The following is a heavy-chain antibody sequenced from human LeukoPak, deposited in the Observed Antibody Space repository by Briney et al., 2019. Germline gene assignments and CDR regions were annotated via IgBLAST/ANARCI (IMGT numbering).Heavy chain of an antibody. V-gene: IGHV3-9*01. CDR1: GFTFKDYG. J-gene: IGHJ6*02. D-gene: IGHD1-26*01. CDR3: AKHMRATNTYSFFGLDV. Sequence: GRSLRLSCAATGFTFKDYGMHWVRQPPGKGVEWVSSINWNGGGTDYADSVKGRFTISRDNAKNSLYLQLSSLRPEDTALYYCAKHMRATNTYSFFGLDVWGQGTTVTVSS. CDR2: INWNGGGT.